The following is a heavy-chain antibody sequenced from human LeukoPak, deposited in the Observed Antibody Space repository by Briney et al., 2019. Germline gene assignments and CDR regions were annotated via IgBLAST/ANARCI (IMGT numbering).Heavy chain of an antibody. CDR3: ARGPPYDIAAD. CDR2: INSDGSST. Sequence: GGSLRLSCAASGFTFSSYWMHWVRQAPGKGLVWVSRINSDGSSTSYADSVKGRFTISRDNAKNTLYLQMNSLRAEDTAVYYCARGPPYDIAADWGQGTLVTVSS. J-gene: IGHJ1*01. V-gene: IGHV3-74*01. CDR1: GFTFSSYW. D-gene: IGHD2-8*01.